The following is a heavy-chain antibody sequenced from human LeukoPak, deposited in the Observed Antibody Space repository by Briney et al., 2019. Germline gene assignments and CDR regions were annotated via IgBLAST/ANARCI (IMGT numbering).Heavy chain of an antibody. CDR2: ISGSGGST. Sequence: PGGSLRLSYAASGFTFSSYAMSWVRQAPGRGLEWVSAISGSGGSTYYADSVKGRFTISRDNSKNTLYLQMNSLRAEDTAVYYCAKRYAVDFWSGYYDYWGQGTLVTVSS. V-gene: IGHV3-23*01. CDR1: GFTFSSYA. D-gene: IGHD3-3*01. CDR3: AKRYAVDFWSGYYDY. J-gene: IGHJ4*02.